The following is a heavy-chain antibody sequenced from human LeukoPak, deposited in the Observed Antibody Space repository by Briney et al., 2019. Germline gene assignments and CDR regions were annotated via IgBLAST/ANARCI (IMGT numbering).Heavy chain of an antibody. J-gene: IGHJ5*02. V-gene: IGHV1-8*03. D-gene: IGHD3-10*01. CDR2: MNPNSGNT. Sequence: ASVKVSCKASGYTFTSYDINWVRQATGQGLEWMGWMNPNSGNTGYAQKFQGRVTITRNTSISTAYMELSSLRSEDTAVYYCARGLGFGRLDWFDPWGQGTLVTVSS. CDR1: GYTFTSYD. CDR3: ARGLGFGRLDWFDP.